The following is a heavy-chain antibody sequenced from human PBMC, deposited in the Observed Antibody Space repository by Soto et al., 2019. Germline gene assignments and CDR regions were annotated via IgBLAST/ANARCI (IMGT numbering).Heavy chain of an antibody. V-gene: IGHV4-59*01. CDR2: IYYSGST. CDR1: GGSISSYY. CDR3: ARDSRHYYGSEYYFDY. Sequence: SETLSLTCTVSGGSISSYYWSWIRQPPGKGLEWIGYIYYSGSTNYNPSLKSRVTISVDTSKNQFSLKLSSVTAADTAVYYCARDSRHYYGSEYYFDYWGQGTLVTVSS. D-gene: IGHD3-10*01. J-gene: IGHJ4*02.